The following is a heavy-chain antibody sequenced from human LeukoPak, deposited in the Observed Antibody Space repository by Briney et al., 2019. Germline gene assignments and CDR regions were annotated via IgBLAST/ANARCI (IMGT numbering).Heavy chain of an antibody. Sequence: ASVKVSCKASGYIFTAYYIHWVRQAPGQGLEWMGWISAYNGNTNYAQKLQGRVTMTTDTSTSTAYMELRSLRSDDTAVYYCARCLNSGSYCYFDYWGQGTLVTVSS. J-gene: IGHJ4*02. CDR1: GYIFTAYY. CDR3: ARCLNSGSYCYFDY. CDR2: ISAYNGNT. D-gene: IGHD1-26*01. V-gene: IGHV1-18*04.